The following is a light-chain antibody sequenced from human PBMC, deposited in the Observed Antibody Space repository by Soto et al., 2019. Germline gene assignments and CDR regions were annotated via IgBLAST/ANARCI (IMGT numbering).Light chain of an antibody. J-gene: IGLJ1*01. CDR3: CSYAGMSYF. CDR1: SSDVGAYNY. Sequence: QSVLTQPRSVSGSPGQSVTISCTGTSSDVGAYNYVSWYQQHPGKAPKVMIYDVTKRPSGVPDRFSASKSGNTASLTISGIQVYDEADYYCCSYAGMSYFLGTGTKVNVL. CDR2: DVT. V-gene: IGLV2-11*01.